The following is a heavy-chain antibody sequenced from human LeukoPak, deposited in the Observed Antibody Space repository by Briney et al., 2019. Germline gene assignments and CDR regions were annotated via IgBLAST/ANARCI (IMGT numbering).Heavy chain of an antibody. V-gene: IGHV1-18*01. CDR2: ISAYNGNT. CDR1: GYTFTSYG. Sequence: GASVKVSCKASGYTFTSYGISWVRQAPGQGLEWMGWISAYNGNTNYAQKLQGRVTMTTDTSTSTAYMELRSLRSDDTAVYYCARDAGYYGSGSYYHYYYYMDVWGKGTTVTVSS. D-gene: IGHD3-10*01. J-gene: IGHJ6*03. CDR3: ARDAGYYGSGSYYHYYYYMDV.